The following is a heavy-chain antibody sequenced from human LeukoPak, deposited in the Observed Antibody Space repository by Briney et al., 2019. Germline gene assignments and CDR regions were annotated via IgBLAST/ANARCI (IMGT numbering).Heavy chain of an antibody. Sequence: GASVKVSCKASGYTFTSYGISWVRQAPGQGLEWMGWISAYNGNTDYAQKFQGRVTMTRNTSISTAYMELSSLRSEDTAVYYCARVMVRGVPSAANIWGQGTMVTVSS. CDR1: GYTFTSYG. CDR3: ARVMVRGVPSAANI. CDR2: ISAYNGNT. V-gene: IGHV1-18*01. D-gene: IGHD3-10*01. J-gene: IGHJ3*02.